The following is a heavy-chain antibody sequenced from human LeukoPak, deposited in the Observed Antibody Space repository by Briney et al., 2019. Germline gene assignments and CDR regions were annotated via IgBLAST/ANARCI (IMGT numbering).Heavy chain of an antibody. J-gene: IGHJ4*02. CDR1: GGTFSSYA. V-gene: IGHV1-69*05. Sequence: ASVKVSCKASGGTFSSYAISWVRQAPGQGLEWMGGIIPIFGTANYAQKFQGRVTITTDESTSTAYMELSSLRAEDTAVYYCARVGSGYYTGYFDYWGQGTLVTVSS. CDR3: ARVGSGYYTGYFDY. D-gene: IGHD3-3*01. CDR2: IIPIFGTA.